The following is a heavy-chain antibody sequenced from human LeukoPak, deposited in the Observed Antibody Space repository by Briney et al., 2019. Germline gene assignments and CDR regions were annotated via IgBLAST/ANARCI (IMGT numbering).Heavy chain of an antibody. J-gene: IGHJ4*02. Sequence: GGSLRLSCAASGFTFSTYGMHWVRQAPGKGLEWVAFIRYDGNNKFYADSVKGRFTISRDNSKNTLYLQMNSLRAEDTAVYYCARDGLLWFGELLSPPYYFDYWGQGTLVTVSS. CDR3: ARDGLLWFGELLSPPYYFDY. CDR1: GFTFSTYG. V-gene: IGHV3-30*02. CDR2: IRYDGNNK. D-gene: IGHD3-10*01.